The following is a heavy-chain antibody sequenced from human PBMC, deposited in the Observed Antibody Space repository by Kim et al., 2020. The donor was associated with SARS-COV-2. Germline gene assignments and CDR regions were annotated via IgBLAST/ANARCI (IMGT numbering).Heavy chain of an antibody. V-gene: IGHV3-23*01. CDR3: AKDLSSGWYRFDY. Sequence: GGSLRLSCAASGFTFSNYVTSWVRQAPGKGLEWVSGISGSGGSTYYADSVKGRFTISRDNSKNTLYLQMNSLRAEDTAVYYCAKDLSSGWYRFDYWGQGTLVTVSS. D-gene: IGHD6-19*01. J-gene: IGHJ4*02. CDR2: ISGSGGST. CDR1: GFTFSNYV.